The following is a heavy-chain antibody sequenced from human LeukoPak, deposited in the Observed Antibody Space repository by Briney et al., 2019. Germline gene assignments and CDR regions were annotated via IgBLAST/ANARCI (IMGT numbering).Heavy chain of an antibody. CDR3: VRLVVDSRGIKEVAVEN. D-gene: IGHD2-21*01. CDR2: IYKSGTT. J-gene: IGHJ4*02. V-gene: IGHV4-59*08. Sequence: SETLSLTCSVSGGSISRYYCSWIRQPPGGGLEWIGYIYKSGTTNYHPSLKSRITMSMEASKNQFSLKPTSVAAADTAVYYCVRLVVDSRGIKEVAVENWGQGTLVTVSS. CDR1: GGSISRYY.